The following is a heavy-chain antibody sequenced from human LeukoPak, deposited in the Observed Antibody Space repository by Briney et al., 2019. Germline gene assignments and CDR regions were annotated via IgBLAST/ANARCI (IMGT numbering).Heavy chain of an antibody. J-gene: IGHJ4*02. CDR2: ITGSGST. V-gene: IGHV3-23*01. CDR3: AKTQGYLDY. CDR1: GFTFSTYA. Sequence: HPGGSLRLSRAASGFTFSTYAMSWVRQAPGKGLGWVSAITGSGSTFYGDSVKGRFTISRDNSKNTLYLQVNTLRAEDTAVYYCAKTQGYLDYWGQGTLVTVSS.